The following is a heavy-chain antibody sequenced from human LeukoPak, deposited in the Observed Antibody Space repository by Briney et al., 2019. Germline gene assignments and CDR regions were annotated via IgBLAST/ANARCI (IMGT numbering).Heavy chain of an antibody. CDR1: GYILTEVT. V-gene: IGHV1-24*01. D-gene: IGHD5-12*01. Sequence: AAVKVSCKVSGYILTEVTINWVRQAPGKGLEWIGGFDPEYDEDGETLFAQKFQGRVTMTVDASTDTAYMVLSSLRSEDTAVYYCAMTDRYAGRPFDYWGQGTLVTVSS. CDR3: AMTDRYAGRPFDY. CDR2: FDPEYDEDGET. J-gene: IGHJ4*02.